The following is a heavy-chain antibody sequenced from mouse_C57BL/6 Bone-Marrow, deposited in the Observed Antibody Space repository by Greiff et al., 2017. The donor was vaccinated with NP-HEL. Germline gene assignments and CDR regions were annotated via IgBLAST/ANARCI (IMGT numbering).Heavy chain of an antibody. J-gene: IGHJ4*01. CDR1: GFTFSSYG. CDR2: ISSGGSYP. CDR3: ARHIRGFYAMDY. Sequence: EVKLVESGGDLVKPGGSLKLSCAASGFTFSSYGMSWVRQTPDKRLEWVATISSGGSYPYYPDSVKGRFTISRDNAKNTLYLQMSSLKSEDTAMYSCARHIRGFYAMDYWGQGTSVTVSS. D-gene: IGHD1-1*01. V-gene: IGHV5-6*02.